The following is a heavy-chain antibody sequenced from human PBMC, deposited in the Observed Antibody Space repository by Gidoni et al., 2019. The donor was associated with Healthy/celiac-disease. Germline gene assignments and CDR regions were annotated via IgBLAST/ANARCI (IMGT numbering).Heavy chain of an antibody. D-gene: IGHD3-22*01. V-gene: IGHV5-51*03. Sequence: EVQLVQSGAEVKKPGESLTISCQGSGYSFTSYWIGWVRQMPGNGLECMGIIYPGDSDTRYSPSFQGQVTIAADKSISTAYLQWSSLKASDTAMYYCARPHSSGYSTDAFDIWGQGTMVTVSS. CDR3: ARPHSSGYSTDAFDI. CDR2: IYPGDSDT. J-gene: IGHJ3*02. CDR1: GYSFTSYW.